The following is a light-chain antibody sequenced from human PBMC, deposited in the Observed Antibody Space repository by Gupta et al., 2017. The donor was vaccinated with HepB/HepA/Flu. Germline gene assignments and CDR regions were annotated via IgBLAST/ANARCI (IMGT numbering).Light chain of an antibody. Sequence: ENVLTQSPGTLSLSPGERATLSCRASQSVRGSDLAWYQQKPGQAPRLLIYHISNRATGIPDRFSGSGSGTDFTLTISRLEPEDFAVYYCQQHRSSPGTFGRGTKVEIK. CDR1: QSVRGSD. CDR3: QQHRSSPGT. CDR2: HIS. J-gene: IGKJ1*01. V-gene: IGKV3-20*01.